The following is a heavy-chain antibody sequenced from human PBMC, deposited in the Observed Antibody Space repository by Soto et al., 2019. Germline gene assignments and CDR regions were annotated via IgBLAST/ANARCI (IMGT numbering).Heavy chain of an antibody. Sequence: SETLSLTCTVSGGSISSSSYYWGWIRQPPGKGLEWIGSIYYSGSTYYNPSLKSRVTISVDTSKNQFSLKLSSVTAADTAVYYCARPTRPTGDRRSPSWWYFDLWGRGTLVTVSS. V-gene: IGHV4-39*01. CDR1: GGSISSSSYY. J-gene: IGHJ2*01. CDR3: ARPTRPTGDRRSPSWWYFDL. D-gene: IGHD7-27*01. CDR2: IYYSGST.